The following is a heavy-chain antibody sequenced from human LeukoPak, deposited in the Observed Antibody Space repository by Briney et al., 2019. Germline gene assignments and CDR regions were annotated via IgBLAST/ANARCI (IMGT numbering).Heavy chain of an antibody. Sequence: GGSLRLSCAASGFTFSSFWMSWVRQAPGKGLEWVAKIKTDGSEKYYVDSVKGRFTISRDNSKNTLYLQMNSLRAEDTAMYYSARGSMSTITYDWFDPWGQGTLVTVSS. CDR2: IKTDGSEK. CDR3: ARGSMSTITYDWFDP. CDR1: GFTFSSFW. V-gene: IGHV3-7*01. D-gene: IGHD5-24*01. J-gene: IGHJ5*02.